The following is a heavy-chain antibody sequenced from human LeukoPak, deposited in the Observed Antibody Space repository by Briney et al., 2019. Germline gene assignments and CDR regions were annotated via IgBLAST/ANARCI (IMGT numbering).Heavy chain of an antibody. CDR3: ARAPSIGWKFPLEY. Sequence: SETLSLTCTVSGGSISSYSLSWIRQPPGKGLEWIGYMYYSGSTDYNPSLKSRVTISVDPSKNQFSLKLTSVTAADTAVYYCARAPSIGWKFPLEYWGQGALVTVS. J-gene: IGHJ4*02. D-gene: IGHD4-23*01. V-gene: IGHV4-59*01. CDR1: GGSISSYS. CDR2: MYYSGST.